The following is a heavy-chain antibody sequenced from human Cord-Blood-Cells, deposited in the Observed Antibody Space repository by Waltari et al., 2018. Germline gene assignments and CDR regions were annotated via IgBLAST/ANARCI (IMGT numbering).Heavy chain of an antibody. CDR3: AREKVYSNYYFDY. V-gene: IGHV4-61*01. J-gene: IGHJ4*02. CDR1: GGSVSSGSYY. Sequence: QVQLQESGPGLVKPSETLSLTCTVSGGSVSSGSYYWRWIRQPPGKGLEWIGYIYYSGSTNYNPSLKSRVTISVDTSKNQFSLKLSSVTAADTAVYYCAREKVYSNYYFDYWGQGTLVTVSS. CDR2: IYYSGST. D-gene: IGHD4-4*01.